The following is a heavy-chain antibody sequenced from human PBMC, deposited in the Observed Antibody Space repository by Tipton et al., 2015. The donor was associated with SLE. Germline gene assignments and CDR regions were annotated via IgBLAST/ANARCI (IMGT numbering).Heavy chain of an antibody. D-gene: IGHD3-22*01. CDR2: INHSGTT. J-gene: IGHJ4*02. CDR3: ARIKIDSDGSGYYKPYYFDF. Sequence: TLSLTCTVFGGSFSGYYWNWFRQPPGKGLEWIGEINHSGTTTYNPSLKNRVSISAHTSKKQFSLKLTSVTAADTAMYYCARIKIDSDGSGYYKPYYFDFWGQGTLVTVSS. V-gene: IGHV4-34*01. CDR1: GGSFSGYY.